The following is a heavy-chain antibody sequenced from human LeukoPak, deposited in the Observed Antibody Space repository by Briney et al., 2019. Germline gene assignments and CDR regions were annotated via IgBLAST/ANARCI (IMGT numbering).Heavy chain of an antibody. Sequence: GASLQISCKGSGYSFTSYWIAWVRQLPGKGLEWMGIIYPGDSDTRYSPSFQGQVTISADKSISTAYLQWSSLKASDTAMYYCARQWYYYDSSGYLMGAFDIWGQGTMVTVSS. CDR3: ARQWYYYDSSGYLMGAFDI. CDR2: IYPGDSDT. D-gene: IGHD3-22*01. V-gene: IGHV5-51*01. CDR1: GYSFTSYW. J-gene: IGHJ3*02.